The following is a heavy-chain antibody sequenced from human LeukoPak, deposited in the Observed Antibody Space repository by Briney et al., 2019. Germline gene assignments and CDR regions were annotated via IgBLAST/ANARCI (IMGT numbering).Heavy chain of an antibody. CDR1: GFTFNRYW. D-gene: IGHD3-9*01. J-gene: IGHJ3*02. CDR2: VNRDGNEK. CDR3: VRDDGNRTGSTYFDAFDI. V-gene: IGHV3-7*03. Sequence: PGGSLRLSCVASGFTFNRYWMIWVRQAPGKGLEWVANVNRDGNEKHYLDSVEGRFTISRDNAKNSLYLQMNSLRNEDTAVYYCVRDDGNRTGSTYFDAFDIWGRGTLVTVSS.